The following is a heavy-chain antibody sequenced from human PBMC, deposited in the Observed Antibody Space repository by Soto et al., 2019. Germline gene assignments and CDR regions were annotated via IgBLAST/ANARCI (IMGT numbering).Heavy chain of an antibody. J-gene: IGHJ4*02. Sequence: EXLSLTCNVSGGSISSTSYYWGWIRQSPGKGLEWIGSIYYSGSTYQNPSLRSRVTISVDTSKNQFSLKLSSVTAADTAVYYCASAADCSSTSCYASNFDYWGQGTLVTVSS. D-gene: IGHD2-2*01. V-gene: IGHV4-39*01. CDR3: ASAADCSSTSCYASNFDY. CDR1: GGSISSTSYY. CDR2: IYYSGST.